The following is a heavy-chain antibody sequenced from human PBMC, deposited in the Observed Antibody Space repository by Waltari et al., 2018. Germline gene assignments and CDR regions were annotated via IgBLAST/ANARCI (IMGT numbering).Heavy chain of an antibody. J-gene: IGHJ6*03. V-gene: IGHV4-4*07. Sequence: QVQLQESGPGLVKPGGSISSYYWSWIRQPAGKGLEWIGRIYTSGSTNYNPSLKSRVTMSVDTSKNQFSLKLSSVTAADTAVYYCARDFPEGITIFGVVRGGADYYYYYMDVWGKG. CDR2: IYTSGST. CDR1: GGSISSYY. D-gene: IGHD3-3*01. CDR3: ARDFPEGITIFGVVRGGADYYYYYMDV.